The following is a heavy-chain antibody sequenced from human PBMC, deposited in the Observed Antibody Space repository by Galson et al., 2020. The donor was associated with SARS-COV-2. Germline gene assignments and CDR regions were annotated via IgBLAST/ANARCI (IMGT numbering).Heavy chain of an antibody. D-gene: IGHD2-21*02. CDR3: ARWVGDDDAFDI. Sequence: SVKVSCKASGGTFSSYAISWVRQAPGHGPEWMGGIIPIFGTANYAQKFQGRVTITADESTSTASMELSSLRSEDTAVYYCARWVGDDDAFDIWGQGTMVTVSS. V-gene: IGHV1-69*13. CDR2: IIPIFGTA. J-gene: IGHJ3*02. CDR1: GGTFSSYA.